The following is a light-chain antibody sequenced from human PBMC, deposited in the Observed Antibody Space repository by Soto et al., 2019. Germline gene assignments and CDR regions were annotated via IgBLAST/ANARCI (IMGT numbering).Light chain of an antibody. CDR1: SSDIGSNT. J-gene: IGLJ1*01. V-gene: IGLV1-44*01. CDR3: AAWDASLNGYV. Sequence: QAVVTQPPSASGTPGQRVTISCSGSSSDIGSNTVNWYQQLPGTAPKLLIYSNNQRPSGVPDRFSGSKSGTSASLAISGLPSEDEADYYCAAWDASLNGYVFGAGTKLTVL. CDR2: SNN.